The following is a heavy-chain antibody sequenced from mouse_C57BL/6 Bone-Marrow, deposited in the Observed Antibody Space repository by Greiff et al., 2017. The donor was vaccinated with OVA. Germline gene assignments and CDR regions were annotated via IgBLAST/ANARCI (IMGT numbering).Heavy chain of an antibody. V-gene: IGHV1-67*01. CDR3: ARSTGTEWYFDG. Sequence: QVQLKQSGPELVRPGVSVKISCKGSGYTFTDYAMHWVKQSHAKSLEWIGVISTYYGDASYNQKFKDKATMTVDKSSSTAYMALARLKSEDSAVYYCARSTGTEWYFDGWGTGTTVTVSS. CDR2: ISTYYGDA. J-gene: IGHJ1*03. CDR1: GYTFTDYA. D-gene: IGHD4-1*01.